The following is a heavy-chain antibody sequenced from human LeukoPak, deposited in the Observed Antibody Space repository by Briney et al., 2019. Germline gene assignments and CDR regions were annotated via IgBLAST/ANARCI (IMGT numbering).Heavy chain of an antibody. D-gene: IGHD1-26*01. CDR1: GYPFTGSY. Sequence: ALVKVSCKASGYPFTGSYIHWVRQAPGQGLEWMGWMNPNNGVTHYVQKFQGRVTMTRDTSITTAYMGLNALRSDDSAVYYCAYDHSGNYDYWGQGTLVTVSS. CDR3: AYDHSGNYDY. CDR2: MNPNNGVT. V-gene: IGHV1-2*02. J-gene: IGHJ4*02.